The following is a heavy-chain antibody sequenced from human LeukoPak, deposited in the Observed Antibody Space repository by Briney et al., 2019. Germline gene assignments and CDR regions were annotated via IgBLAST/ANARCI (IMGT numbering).Heavy chain of an antibody. J-gene: IGHJ5*02. CDR2: INHSVST. D-gene: IGHD5-18*01. CDR3: ARGYSYGSNWFDP. CDR1: GGSFSGYY. V-gene: IGHV4-34*01. Sequence: SETLSLTCAVYGGSFSGYYWSWIRQPPGKGVEWIGEINHSVSTNHNPSLKSRVTISVDTSKNQFSLKLSSVTAADTAVYYCARGYSYGSNWFDPWGQGTLVTVSS.